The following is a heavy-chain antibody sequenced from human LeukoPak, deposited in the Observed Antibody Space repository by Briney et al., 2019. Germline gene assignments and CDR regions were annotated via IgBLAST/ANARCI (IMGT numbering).Heavy chain of an antibody. CDR1: GGSFSGYY. V-gene: IGHV4-59*08. J-gene: IGHJ4*02. Sequence: SETLSLTCAVYGGSFSGYYWSWIRQPPGKGLEWIGYIYYSGSTNYNPSLKSRVTISVDMSKNQFSLKLSSVTAADTAVYYCARGGIRGALFDYWGQGTLVTVSS. D-gene: IGHD6-13*01. CDR3: ARGGIRGALFDY. CDR2: IYYSGST.